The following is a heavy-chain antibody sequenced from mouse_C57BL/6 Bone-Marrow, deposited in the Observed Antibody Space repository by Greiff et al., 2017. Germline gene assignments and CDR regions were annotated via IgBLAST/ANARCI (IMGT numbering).Heavy chain of an antibody. CDR1: GYTFTSYW. J-gene: IGHJ1*03. Sequence: QVQLQQPGAELVKPGASVKMSCKASGYTFTSYWITWVKQRPGQGLEWIGDIYPGSGSTNYNEKFTSKATLTVDTSSSTAYMQLSSLTSEDSAVYYCAREPTVVGYFDVWGTGTTVTVSS. D-gene: IGHD1-1*01. CDR2: IYPGSGST. CDR3: AREPTVVGYFDV. V-gene: IGHV1-55*01.